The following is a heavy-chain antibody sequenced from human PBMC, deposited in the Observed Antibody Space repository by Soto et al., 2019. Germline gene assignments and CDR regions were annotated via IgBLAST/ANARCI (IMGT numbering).Heavy chain of an antibody. CDR2: ISGGADST. D-gene: IGHD6-13*01. Sequence: GSLRLSCAASGFTFNRYAFHWVRQAPGKGLEWVSAISGGADSTFYADSVKGRFTISRDNSKNIQYLQMNNLRAEDTAIYYCAVGRVAATPYHYYSGMDVRGQGTTVTVSS. CDR3: AVGRVAATPYHYYSGMDV. V-gene: IGHV3-23*01. J-gene: IGHJ6*02. CDR1: GFTFNRYA.